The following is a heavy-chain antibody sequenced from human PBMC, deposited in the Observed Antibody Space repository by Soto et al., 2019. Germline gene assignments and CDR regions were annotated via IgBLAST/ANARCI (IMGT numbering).Heavy chain of an antibody. D-gene: IGHD3-10*01. CDR2: IDPVDSET. V-gene: IGHV5-51*01. CDR3: ARPPTVRGVIGSMEV. Sequence: GESLKISCKGSVNIFGNSWIAWVRQMPVKGLDWMGIIDPVDSETRYSPSFQGQFNISADKSINTAYLEWNSLKASDTAMYYCARPPTVRGVIGSMEVWGQGTTVTVSS. J-gene: IGHJ6*02. CDR1: VNIFGNSW.